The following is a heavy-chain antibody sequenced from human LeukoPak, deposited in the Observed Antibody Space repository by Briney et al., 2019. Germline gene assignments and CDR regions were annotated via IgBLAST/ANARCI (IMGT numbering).Heavy chain of an antibody. Sequence: GGSLRLSCAASGFTFSSYVTNWVRQAPGKGLEWVSDINGSGGTTYYADSVKGRFTISRDNSKNTLYLQMNSLRADDTAVYYCAKDYYGGNDAFDIWGQGTMVTVSS. J-gene: IGHJ3*02. D-gene: IGHD4-23*01. V-gene: IGHV3-23*01. CDR2: INGSGGTT. CDR1: GFTFSSYV. CDR3: AKDYYGGNDAFDI.